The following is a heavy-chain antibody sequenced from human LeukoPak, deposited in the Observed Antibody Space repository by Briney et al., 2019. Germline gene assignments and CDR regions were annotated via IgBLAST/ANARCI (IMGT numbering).Heavy chain of an antibody. V-gene: IGHV1-69*05. J-gene: IGHJ4*02. CDR1: GGTFSSYA. Sequence: GASVKVSCKASGGTFSSYAISWVRQAPGQGLEWMGGIIPIFGTANYAQKFQGRVTMTRDTPTSTVYMELSSLTSEDTAVYYCAREHSSGYYDYWGQGTLVTVSS. CDR3: AREHSSGYYDY. D-gene: IGHD3-22*01. CDR2: IIPIFGTA.